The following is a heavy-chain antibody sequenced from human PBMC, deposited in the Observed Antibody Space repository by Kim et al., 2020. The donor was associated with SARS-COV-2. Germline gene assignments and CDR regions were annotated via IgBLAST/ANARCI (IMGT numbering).Heavy chain of an antibody. CDR3: ARVRQRYEFADY. J-gene: IGHJ4*02. D-gene: IGHD3-3*01. V-gene: IGHV4-39*07. Sequence: YYNPSLKSRVTISVDTSKNQFSLKLSSVTAADTAVYYCARVRQRYEFADYWGQGTLVTVSS.